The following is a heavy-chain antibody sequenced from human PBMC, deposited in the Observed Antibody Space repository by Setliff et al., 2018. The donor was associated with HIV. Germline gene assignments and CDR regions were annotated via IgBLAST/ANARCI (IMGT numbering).Heavy chain of an antibody. CDR1: GGSFSAYS. CDR2: ICHSGSA. D-gene: IGHD3-22*01. J-gene: IGHJ4*02. Sequence: SETLSLTCAVYGGSFSAYSWSWIRQPPGKGLEWIGEICHSGSANYNPSLRSRVNMSIDTSTRQFSLNLTSVTAADTAVYYCARDPHYFDRSGYFSWFYFDYWGQGKLVTVS. CDR3: ARDPHYFDRSGYFSWFYFDY. V-gene: IGHV4-34*01.